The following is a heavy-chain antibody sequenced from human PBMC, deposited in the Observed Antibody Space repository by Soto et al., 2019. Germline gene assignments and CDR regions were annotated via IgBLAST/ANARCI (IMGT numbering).Heavy chain of an antibody. V-gene: IGHV4-61*01. CDR2: IYSGGST. CDR3: ARFVRSCSATTCSTRADV. D-gene: IGHD2-2*01. CDR1: GGFVNSDTHS. Sequence: SETLSLTCTVSGGFVNSDTHSWSWIRQTPGKRLEWIGFIYSGGSTKNPSLRSRVTMSVDTSKNQFSLKLRSVIVADTAVYHCARFVRSCSATTCSTRADVWGQGITVTVSS. J-gene: IGHJ6*02.